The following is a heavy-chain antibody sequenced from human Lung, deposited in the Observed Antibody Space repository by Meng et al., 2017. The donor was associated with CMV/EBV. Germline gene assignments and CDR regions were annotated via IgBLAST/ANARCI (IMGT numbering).Heavy chain of an antibody. CDR1: GDSVSSNSAA. Sequence: SQTXSLTCAISGDSVSSNSAAWNWIRQSPSRGLEWLGRTYYRSKWYDDYAMAVKSRITINPDTSKNQFSLQLNSVTPEVTAVYYCARDYYDSGAYYYTEEYYHGLDVWGQGTTVTVSS. CDR3: ARDYYDSGAYYYTEEYYHGLDV. D-gene: IGHD3-22*01. CDR2: TYYRSKWYD. V-gene: IGHV6-1*01. J-gene: IGHJ6*02.